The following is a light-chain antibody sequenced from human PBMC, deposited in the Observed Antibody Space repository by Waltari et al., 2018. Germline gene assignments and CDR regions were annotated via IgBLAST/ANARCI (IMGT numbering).Light chain of an antibody. CDR2: GAS. CDR3: QHYVRLPVT. J-gene: IGKJ1*01. V-gene: IGKV3-20*01. Sequence: EIVLTQSPGTLSLSPGARATLSCRTSQSVGRTLAWYQQKPGQAPRLLIYGASIRATGIPDRFSGSGSGTDFSLTISRLEPEDFAVYYCQHYVRLPVTFGQGTKVEIK. CDR1: QSVGRT.